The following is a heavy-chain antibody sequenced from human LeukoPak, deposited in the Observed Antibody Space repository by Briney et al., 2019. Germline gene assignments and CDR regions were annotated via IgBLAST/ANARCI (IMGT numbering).Heavy chain of an antibody. Sequence: PSETLSLTCTVSGDSISTYYWSWIRQPPGKGLEWIGYVSYSGGTNYNPSLKSRVTISVDTSKNQFSLKLSSVTATDTAVYYCVRGYCSGSNCRNWFDPWGQGTLVTVSS. CDR2: VSYSGGT. D-gene: IGHD2-15*01. V-gene: IGHV4-59*08. CDR1: GDSISTYY. J-gene: IGHJ5*02. CDR3: VRGYCSGSNCRNWFDP.